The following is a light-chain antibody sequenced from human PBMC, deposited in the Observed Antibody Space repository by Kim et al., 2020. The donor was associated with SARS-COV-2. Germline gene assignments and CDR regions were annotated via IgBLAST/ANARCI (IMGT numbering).Light chain of an antibody. CDR3: AAWDDSLPGHV. J-gene: IGLJ1*01. Sequence: QSVLTQPPSASGIPGQRVTISCSGSSSNIGNNYLYWYQQLPGTAPKLLISRNNQRPSGVPDRFSGSKSDTSASLTISGLRPEDEGDYHCAAWDDSLPGHVFGTGTKVTVL. CDR2: RNN. CDR1: SSNIGNNY. V-gene: IGLV1-47*01.